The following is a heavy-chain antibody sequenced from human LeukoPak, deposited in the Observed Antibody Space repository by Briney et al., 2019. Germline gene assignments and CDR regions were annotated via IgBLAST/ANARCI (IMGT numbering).Heavy chain of an antibody. V-gene: IGHV5-10-1*01. Sequence: GESLKISCKGSGYSFTSYWISWVRQMPGKGLEWMGRIDPSDSYTNYSPSFQGHVTISADKSINTAYLQWSSLKASDTAIYYCARHPSGGSNHSPWYFDLWGRGTLVSVSS. CDR2: IDPSDSYT. CDR3: ARHPSGGSNHSPWYFDL. J-gene: IGHJ2*01. D-gene: IGHD3-16*02. CDR1: GYSFTSYW.